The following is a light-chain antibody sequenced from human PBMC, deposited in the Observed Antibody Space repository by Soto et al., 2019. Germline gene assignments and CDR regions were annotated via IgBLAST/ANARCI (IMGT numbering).Light chain of an antibody. CDR3: QQRSNWPYT. CDR1: QSVSSY. V-gene: IGKV3-11*01. CDR2: DAS. J-gene: IGKJ2*01. Sequence: ETVLTQSPATLSLSPGERATFSCRASQSVSSYLAWYQQKPGQAPRLLIYDASNRATGIPARFSGSGSGTDFTLTISSLEPEDFAVYYCQQRSNWPYTFGQGTKLEIK.